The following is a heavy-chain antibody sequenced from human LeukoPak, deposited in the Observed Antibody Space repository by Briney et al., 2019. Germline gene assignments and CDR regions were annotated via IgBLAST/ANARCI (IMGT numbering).Heavy chain of an antibody. CDR2: ISSSSSTI. J-gene: IGHJ4*02. V-gene: IGHV3-48*04. CDR3: ARVSSYGSGSSSDY. Sequence: GGSLRLSCAASGFTFSSYSMNWVRQAPGKGLEWVSYISSSSSTIYYADSVKGRFTISRDNAKNSLYLQMNSLRAEDTAVYSCARVSSYGSGSSSDYWGQGTLVTVSS. CDR1: GFTFSSYS. D-gene: IGHD3-10*01.